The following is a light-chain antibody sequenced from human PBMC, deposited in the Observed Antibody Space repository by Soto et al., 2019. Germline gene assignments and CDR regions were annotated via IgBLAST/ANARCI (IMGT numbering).Light chain of an antibody. Sequence: QSVLTQPPSVSGAPGQRVTISCTGSSSNIGAGYDVHWYQQLPGTAPKLLIYGNSNRPSGVPDRFSGSKSGTSASLAITGPRGEEGVDYYSRPYDRGRSGVFGTGTKLPVL. CDR1: SSNIGAGYD. V-gene: IGLV1-40*01. J-gene: IGLJ1*01. CDR2: GNS. CDR3: RPYDRGRSGV.